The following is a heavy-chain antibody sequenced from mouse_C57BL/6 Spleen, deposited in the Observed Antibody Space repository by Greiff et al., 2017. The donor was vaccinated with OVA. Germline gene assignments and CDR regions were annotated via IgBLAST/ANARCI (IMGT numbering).Heavy chain of an antibody. CDR1: GYTFTDYE. D-gene: IGHD1-1*01. V-gene: IGHV1-15*01. CDR3: TSYYGSSYGFDY. Sequence: VKLMESGAELVRPGASVTLSCKASGYTFTDYEMHWVKQTPVHGLEWIGAIDPETGGTAYNQKFKGKAILTADKSSSTAYMELRSLTSEDSAVYYCTSYYGSSYGFDYWGQGTTLTVSS. J-gene: IGHJ2*01. CDR2: IDPETGGT.